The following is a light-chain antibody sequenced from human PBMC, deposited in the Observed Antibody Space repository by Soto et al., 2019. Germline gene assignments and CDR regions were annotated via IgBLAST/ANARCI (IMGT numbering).Light chain of an antibody. Sequence: EIEMTQSPLSLPVTPGEPASISCRSSQSILYYNGFNCLDWYLPEPGQYPKILIYLGFNRASGAPERFSGSESGPDFALKISRVEAEDVGVYYCRTSLQSPRTCGQGNNLEIK. V-gene: IGKV2-28*01. CDR1: QSILYYNGFNC. CDR3: RTSLQSPRT. CDR2: LGF. J-gene: IGKJ2*02.